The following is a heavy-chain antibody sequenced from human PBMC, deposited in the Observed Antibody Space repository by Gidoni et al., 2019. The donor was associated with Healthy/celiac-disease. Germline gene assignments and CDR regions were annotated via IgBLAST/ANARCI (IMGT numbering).Heavy chain of an antibody. V-gene: IGHV3-23*01. CDR1: GFTVSSYA. Sequence: EVQLLESGGGLVQPGGSLRLACAASGFTVSSYAMSWVRKAPGNGLEWVSAISGSGGSTYYAASVKGRFTISRDNSKNTLYLQMNSLRAEDTAVYYCAKDSPGTAMVIGGDYWGQGTLVTVSS. D-gene: IGHD5-18*01. J-gene: IGHJ4*02. CDR2: ISGSGGST. CDR3: AKDSPGTAMVIGGDY.